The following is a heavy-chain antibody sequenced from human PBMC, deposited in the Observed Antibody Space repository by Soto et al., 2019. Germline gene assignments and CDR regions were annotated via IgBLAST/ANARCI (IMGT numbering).Heavy chain of an antibody. D-gene: IGHD3-10*01. V-gene: IGHV4-39*01. CDR2: IYYSGST. J-gene: IGHJ6*02. CDR3: ARRGVRGVIYYYYGMDV. CDR1: GGSISSSSYY. Sequence: QLQLQESGPGLVKPSETLSLTCTVSGGSISSSSYYWGWVRQPPGKGLEWIGSIYYSGSTYYNPSLKSRVTISADTSKNQFSLKLSSVTAADTAVYYCARRGVRGVIYYYYGMDVWGQGTTVTVSS.